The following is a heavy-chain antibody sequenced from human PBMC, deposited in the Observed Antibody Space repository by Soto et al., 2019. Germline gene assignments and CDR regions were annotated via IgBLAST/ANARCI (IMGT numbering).Heavy chain of an antibody. J-gene: IGHJ4*02. CDR2: IWYDGSNQ. V-gene: IGHV3-33*01. CDR3: ARDLGAFNCGSAYFDY. Sequence: HPGGSLRLSCAPSGFTFSTYGMHWVRQAPGKGLEWVAVIWYDGSNQYYADSVKGRFTISRDNSKNMLYLQMNSLRAEDTAVYYCARDLGAFNCGSAYFDYWGQGTPVTVSS. D-gene: IGHD3-10*01. CDR1: GFTFSTYG.